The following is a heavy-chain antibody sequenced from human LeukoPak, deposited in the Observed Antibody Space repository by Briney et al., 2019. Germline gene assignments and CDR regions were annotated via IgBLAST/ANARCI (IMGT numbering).Heavy chain of an antibody. Sequence: GGSLRLSCAASGFTFSSYAMSWVRQAPGKGLEWVSALSGTGGSTYYADSVKGRFTISRDNSKNTLYLHMNSLRAEDTAVYYCANGGASYFYMDVWGKGTTVTVSS. J-gene: IGHJ6*03. CDR1: GFTFSSYA. V-gene: IGHV3-23*01. CDR3: ANGGASYFYMDV. D-gene: IGHD3-16*01. CDR2: LSGTGGST.